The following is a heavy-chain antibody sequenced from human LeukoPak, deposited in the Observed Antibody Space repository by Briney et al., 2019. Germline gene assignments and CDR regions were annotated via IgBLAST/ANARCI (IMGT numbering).Heavy chain of an antibody. J-gene: IGHJ6*02. D-gene: IGHD3-9*01. CDR2: ISTYSSTT. V-gene: IGHV3-48*04. CDR1: GFTFSSYN. Sequence: GGSLRLSCAASGFTFSSYNMNWVRQAPGKGLEWLAYISTYSSTTNYADSVRGRFTISRDNAKNSLYLQMNTLRAEDTAVYYCTRDLMDYDVSTGLHHYYMDVWGQGTTVTVSS. CDR3: TRDLMDYDVSTGLHHYYMDV.